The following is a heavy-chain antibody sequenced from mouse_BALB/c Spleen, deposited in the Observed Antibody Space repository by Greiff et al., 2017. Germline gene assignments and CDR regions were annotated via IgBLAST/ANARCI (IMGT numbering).Heavy chain of an antibody. D-gene: IGHD1-1*01. CDR3: ALITTVVPYAMDY. CDR1: GYAFSSYW. Sequence: VQLQQSGAELVRPGSSVKISCKASGYAFSSYWMNWVKQRPGQGLEWIGQIYPGDGDTNYNGKFKGKATLTADKSSSTAYMQLSSLTSEDSAVYFCALITTVVPYAMDYWGQGTSVTVSS. V-gene: IGHV1-80*01. J-gene: IGHJ4*01. CDR2: IYPGDGDT.